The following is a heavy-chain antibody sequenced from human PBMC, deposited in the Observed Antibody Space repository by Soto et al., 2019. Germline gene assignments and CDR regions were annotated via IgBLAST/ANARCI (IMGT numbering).Heavy chain of an antibody. CDR1: GGTFSSYA. V-gene: IGHV1-69*13. J-gene: IGHJ6*02. CDR2: IIPIFGTA. Sequence: SVKVSCKASGGTFSSYAISWVRQAPGQGLEWMGGIIPIFGTANYAQKFQGRVTITADESTSTAYMELSSLRSEDTAVYYCARGGGTGTTFRDYYYGMDVWGQGITVTVSS. D-gene: IGHD1-7*01. CDR3: ARGGGTGTTFRDYYYGMDV.